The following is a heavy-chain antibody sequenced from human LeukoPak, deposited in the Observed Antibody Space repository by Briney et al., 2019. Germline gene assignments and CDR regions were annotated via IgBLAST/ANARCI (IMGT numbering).Heavy chain of an antibody. J-gene: IGHJ5*02. CDR1: GFTVTNNY. D-gene: IGHD2-15*01. CDR2: IYSGGST. Sequence: GGSLRLSCAASGFTVTNNYMNWVRQAPGKGLEWVSVIYSGGSTYYADSVKGRFTVSRDKSKNTVYLQMNSLRAEDTAVYFCASERIGFDPWGQGTLVTVSS. V-gene: IGHV3-53*01. CDR3: ASERIGFDP.